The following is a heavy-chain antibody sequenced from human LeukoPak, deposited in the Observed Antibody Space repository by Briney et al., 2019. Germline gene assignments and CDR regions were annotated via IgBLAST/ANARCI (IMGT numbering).Heavy chain of an antibody. CDR2: ISSSSSYK. CDR1: AFTFSSYS. CDR3: ARREVAAEISFGFDY. D-gene: IGHD2-15*01. Sequence: GGSLRLPCAASAFTFSSYSLNWVRQAPGKGLEWVSSISSSSSYKYYADSVKGRFTISRDNAKNSVYLQMNSLTAEDTAVYYCARREVAAEISFGFDYWGQGTLVTVSS. V-gene: IGHV3-21*01. J-gene: IGHJ4*02.